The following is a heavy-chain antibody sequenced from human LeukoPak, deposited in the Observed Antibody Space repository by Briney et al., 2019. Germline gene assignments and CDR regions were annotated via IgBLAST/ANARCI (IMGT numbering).Heavy chain of an antibody. CDR3: ARGSDSSGFDAFDI. J-gene: IGHJ3*02. D-gene: IGHD3-22*01. CDR2: ISSSSSYI. CDR1: GFTFSSYS. V-gene: IGHV3-21*01. Sequence: PGGSLRLSCAASGFTFSSYSMNWVRQAPGKGLEWVSSISSSSSYIYYADSVKGRFTISRDNAENSLYLQMNSLRAEDTAVYYCARGSDSSGFDAFDIWGQGTMVTVSS.